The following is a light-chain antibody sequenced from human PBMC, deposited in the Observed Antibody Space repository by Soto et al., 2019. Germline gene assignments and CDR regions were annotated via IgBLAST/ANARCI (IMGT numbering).Light chain of an antibody. V-gene: IGKV1-27*01. Sequence: DIQMTQSPSSLSASVGDRVTITCRASQGISNYLAWYQQKPGKVPKLLIYAASTLQSGVPSRFSGSGSGTDFTLTISSLHPEDVATYYCQNYNSAPPGTFGQGNKVEIK. J-gene: IGKJ1*01. CDR3: QNYNSAPPGT. CDR1: QGISNY. CDR2: AAS.